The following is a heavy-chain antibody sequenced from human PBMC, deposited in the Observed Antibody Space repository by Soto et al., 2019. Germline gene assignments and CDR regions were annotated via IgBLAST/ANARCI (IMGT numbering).Heavy chain of an antibody. Sequence: GGSLRLSCAASGFTFSSYAMHWVRQAPGKGLEWVAVISYDGSNKYYADSVKGRFTISRDNSKNTLYLQMNSLRAEDTAVYYCARDPLGVVSTPKPYYYYYYGMDVWGQGTTVTVSS. J-gene: IGHJ6*02. V-gene: IGHV3-30-3*01. CDR1: GFTFSSYA. CDR3: ARDPLGVVSTPKPYYYYYYGMDV. D-gene: IGHD3-3*01. CDR2: ISYDGSNK.